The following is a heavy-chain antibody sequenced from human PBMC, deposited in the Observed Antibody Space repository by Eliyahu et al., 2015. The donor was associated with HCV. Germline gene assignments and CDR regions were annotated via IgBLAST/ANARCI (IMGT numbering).Heavy chain of an antibody. CDR2: INPSGGST. J-gene: IGHJ6*02. V-gene: IGHV1-46*03. CDR1: GYTFTSYY. Sequence: QVQLVQSGAEVKKPGASVKVSCKASGYTFTSYYMHWVRQAPGQGLEWMGIINPSGGSTSYAQKFQGRVTMTRDTSTSTVYMELSSLRSEDTAVYYCASGIVVVPAAKDYYYYGMDVWGQGTTVTVSS. D-gene: IGHD2-2*01. CDR3: ASGIVVVPAAKDYYYYGMDV.